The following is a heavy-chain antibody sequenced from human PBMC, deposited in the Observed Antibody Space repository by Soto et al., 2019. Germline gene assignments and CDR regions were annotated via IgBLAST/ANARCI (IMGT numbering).Heavy chain of an antibody. CDR1: GFTVSSNY. D-gene: IGHD3-9*01. CDR2: IYSGGSS. CDR3: ARVNYDILTGYPSPYYYYYYMDV. J-gene: IGHJ6*03. Sequence: ESGGGLVQPGGSLRLSCAASGFTVSSNYMSWVRQAPGKGLEWVSVIYSGGSSYYADSVKGRFTISRHNSKNTLYLQMNSLRAEDTAVYYCARVNYDILTGYPSPYYYYYYMDVWGKGTTVTVSS. V-gene: IGHV3-53*04.